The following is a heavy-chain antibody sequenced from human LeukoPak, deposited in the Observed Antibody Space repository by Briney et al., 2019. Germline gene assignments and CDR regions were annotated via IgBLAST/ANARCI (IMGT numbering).Heavy chain of an antibody. CDR3: ARVDTAMVTRTHFVY. J-gene: IGHJ4*02. CDR2: IIPIFGTA. CDR1: GGTFSSYA. V-gene: IGHV1-69*13. Sequence: GASVKVSCKASGGTFSSYAISWVRQAPGQGLEWMGGIIPIFGTANYAQKFQGRVTITADESTSTAYMELSSLRSEDTAVYYCARVDTAMVTRTHFVYWGQGTLATVSS. D-gene: IGHD5-18*01.